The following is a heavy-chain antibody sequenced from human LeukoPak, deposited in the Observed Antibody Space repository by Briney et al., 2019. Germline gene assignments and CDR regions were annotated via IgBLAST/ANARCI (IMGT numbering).Heavy chain of an antibody. CDR2: ISSSGSTI. D-gene: IGHD4-17*01. V-gene: IGHV3-48*03. Sequence: GGSLRLSCAASGFTFSSYEMNWVRQAPGKGLEWVSYISSSGSTIYYADSVKGRFTITRDNAKNSLYLQMNSLRAEDTAVYYCARPTTVTTRYFDYWGQGTLVTVSS. CDR3: ARPTTVTTRYFDY. CDR1: GFTFSSYE. J-gene: IGHJ4*02.